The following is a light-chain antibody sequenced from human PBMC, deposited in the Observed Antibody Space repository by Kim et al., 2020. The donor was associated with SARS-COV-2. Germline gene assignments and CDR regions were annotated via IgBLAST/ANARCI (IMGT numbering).Light chain of an antibody. Sequence: ASVGDRVTITCRASQSISGLLAWYQQKPGKAPKLLSDEASTLKTGVPSRFSGSGSGTEFTLTISSLQADDFATYYCQQYRSYVWTFGQGTKVDIK. CDR2: EAS. V-gene: IGKV1-5*03. CDR3: QQYRSYVWT. J-gene: IGKJ1*01. CDR1: QSISGL.